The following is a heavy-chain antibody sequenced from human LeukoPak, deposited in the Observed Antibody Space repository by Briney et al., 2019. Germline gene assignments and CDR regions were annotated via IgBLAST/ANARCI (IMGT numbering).Heavy chain of an antibody. V-gene: IGHV1-46*01. J-gene: IGHJ5*02. Sequence: ASVKVSCKASGYTFTSYYMHWVRQAPGQGLEWMGIINPSGGSTSYAQKFQGRVTMTRDTSTSTVYMELNSLRAEDTALYYCAKAPYSSGWSNHNWFDPWGQGTLVTVSS. CDR3: AKAPYSSGWSNHNWFDP. CDR2: INPSGGST. D-gene: IGHD6-19*01. CDR1: GYTFTSYY.